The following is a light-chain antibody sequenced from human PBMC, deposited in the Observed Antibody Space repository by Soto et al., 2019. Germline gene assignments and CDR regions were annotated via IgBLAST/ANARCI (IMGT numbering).Light chain of an antibody. CDR3: QQYNNWPPWT. V-gene: IGKV3-15*01. CDR1: QSVSSN. Sequence: EMAMTQSPTTLSVSPGERATLSCRASQSVSSNFACYQQKPGQAPKLLIYGAATRATGIPARFSGSGSGTEFTLTISSLQSEDFAVYYCQQYNNWPPWTFGQGTKVDIK. J-gene: IGKJ1*01. CDR2: GAA.